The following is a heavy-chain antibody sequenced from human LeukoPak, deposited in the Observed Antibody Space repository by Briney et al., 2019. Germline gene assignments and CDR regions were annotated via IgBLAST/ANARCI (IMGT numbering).Heavy chain of an antibody. D-gene: IGHD3-16*01. CDR3: ARGGGNAEY. J-gene: IGHJ4*02. Sequence: GGSLRLSCAASGFTFSDYYMNWVRQAPGKGLEWVSSISSGSVYIHYADSVKGRFTISRDNAKNSVYLQMDSLTTEDTGVYFCARGGGNAEYWGQGTLVTVSS. CDR1: GFTFSDYY. V-gene: IGHV3-21*01. CDR2: ISSGSVYI.